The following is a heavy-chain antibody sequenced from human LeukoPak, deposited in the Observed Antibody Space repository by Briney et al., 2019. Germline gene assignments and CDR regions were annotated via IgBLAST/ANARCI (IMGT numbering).Heavy chain of an antibody. J-gene: IGHJ3*02. Sequence: PGGSLRLSCAASGFTFSSYTMNWVRQAPGKGLEWVSSISRSSTYMYYADSVKGRFTISRGNAKNSLYLQMNSLRAEDTAMYYCARDLMGDTPWGNAFDIWGQGTMVTVSS. CDR3: ARDLMGDTPWGNAFDI. CDR1: GFTFSSYT. V-gene: IGHV3-21*01. D-gene: IGHD3-16*01. CDR2: ISRSSTYM.